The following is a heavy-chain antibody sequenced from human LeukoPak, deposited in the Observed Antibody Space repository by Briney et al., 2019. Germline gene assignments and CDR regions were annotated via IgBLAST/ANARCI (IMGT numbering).Heavy chain of an antibody. J-gene: IGHJ4*02. CDR3: GKTTVGYSSGQKPAWPVDY. D-gene: IGHD5-18*01. V-gene: IGHV3-23*01. CDR2: IFGSGGSP. CDR1: GFTLGSHA. Sequence: GGSLRLSCEASGFTLGSHAMYWVRQAPGKGLEWVAGIFGSGGSPHYADPVKGRFTISRDNSRNTVYLQISSLRADDTAVYYCGKTTVGYSSGQKPAWPVDYWGQGTLVTVSS.